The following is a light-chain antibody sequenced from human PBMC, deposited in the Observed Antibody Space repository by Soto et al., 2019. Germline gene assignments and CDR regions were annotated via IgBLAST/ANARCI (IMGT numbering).Light chain of an antibody. V-gene: IGKV3-20*01. CDR2: GAS. CDR3: QQYVTSPWT. J-gene: IGKJ1*01. Sequence: EIVLTQSPGTLSLSPGERATLSCRASQSVRSNYLAWYQQKPGQPPRLLIFGASSRATDIPDRFSGSGSGTDFSLSISRLEPEDFAVYFCQQYVTSPWTFGQGTKVEIK. CDR1: QSVRSNY.